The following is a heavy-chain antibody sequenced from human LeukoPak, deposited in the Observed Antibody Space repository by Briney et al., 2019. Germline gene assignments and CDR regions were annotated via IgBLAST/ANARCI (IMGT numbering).Heavy chain of an antibody. Sequence: GGSLRLSCAASGFTVSSNYMSWVRQAPGKGLEWVSVIYSGGSTYYADSVKGRFTISRDNSKNTLYLQMNGLRAEDTAVYYCARDRSGSGYLNWGQGTLVTVSS. CDR3: ARDRSGSGYLN. V-gene: IGHV3-66*01. D-gene: IGHD3-22*01. J-gene: IGHJ4*02. CDR1: GFTVSSNY. CDR2: IYSGGST.